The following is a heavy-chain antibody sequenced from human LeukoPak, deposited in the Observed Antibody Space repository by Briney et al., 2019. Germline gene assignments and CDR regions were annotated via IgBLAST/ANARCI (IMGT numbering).Heavy chain of an antibody. D-gene: IGHD3-10*01. CDR1: GYTFTSYG. Sequence: ASVKVSCKASGYTFTSYGISWVRQAPGQGLEWMGWINAYNGDADYAQNLQGRLTMTTETSTSTAHMELRSLRSDDTAVYYCARDGSGVWFDPWGQGTLLTVSS. CDR2: INAYNGDA. J-gene: IGHJ5*02. V-gene: IGHV1-18*01. CDR3: ARDGSGVWFDP.